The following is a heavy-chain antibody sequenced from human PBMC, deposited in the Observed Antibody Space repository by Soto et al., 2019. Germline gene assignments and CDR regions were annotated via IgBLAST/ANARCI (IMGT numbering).Heavy chain of an antibody. D-gene: IGHD4-17*01. CDR1: GFTVSSNY. CDR3: ARGTDGDQGDY. CDR2: IYSGGST. V-gene: IGHV3-53*04. J-gene: IGHJ4*02. Sequence: EVQLVESGGGLVQPGGSLRLSCAASGFTVSSNYMSWVRQAPGKGLEWVSVIYSGGSTHYADSVKGRFTISRHNSKNTLYLQMNSLRAEDTAVYYCARGTDGDQGDYWGQGTLVTVSS.